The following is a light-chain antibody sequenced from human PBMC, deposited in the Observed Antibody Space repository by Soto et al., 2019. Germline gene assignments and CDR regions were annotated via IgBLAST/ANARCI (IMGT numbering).Light chain of an antibody. Sequence: QSALTQPASVSGSPGQSITISCTGTTSDIGDYNYVSWYQQHAGKAPKLMIYHVTNRPSGVSDRFSGSKSGNTASLTISGLQAEDEADYYCSSYTSSNTYVFGTGTKLT. CDR2: HVT. CDR1: TSDIGDYNY. CDR3: SSYTSSNTYV. J-gene: IGLJ1*01. V-gene: IGLV2-14*01.